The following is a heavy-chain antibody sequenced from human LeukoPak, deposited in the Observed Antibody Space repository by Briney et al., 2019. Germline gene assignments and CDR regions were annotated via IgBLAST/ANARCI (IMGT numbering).Heavy chain of an antibody. D-gene: IGHD3-16*02. V-gene: IGHV4-61*05. CDR1: GGSISSSDYY. J-gene: IGHJ3*02. CDR2: IYYSGSP. Sequence: SETLSLTCTVSGGSISSSDYYWGWIRQPPGKGLEWIGYIYYSGSPNYNPSLKSRVTISVDTSKNQFSLKLSSVTAADTAVYYCASSDVWGSYRDAFDIWGQGTMVTVSS. CDR3: ASSDVWGSYRDAFDI.